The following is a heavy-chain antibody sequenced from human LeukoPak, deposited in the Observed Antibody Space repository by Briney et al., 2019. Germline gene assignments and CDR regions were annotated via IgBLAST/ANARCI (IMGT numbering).Heavy chain of an antibody. CDR3: AGDRGVGAAVFFDY. V-gene: IGHV6-1*01. J-gene: IGHJ4*02. CDR1: GDSVSSNSAG. D-gene: IGHD6-13*01. CDR2: TYYRSKWYN. Sequence: SQTLSLTCAISGDSVSSNSAGWSWIRQSPSRGLEWLGRTYYRSKWYNDYAVSVKSRMTIIPDTSKNQFSLQLNSVTPDDTALYYCAGDRGVGAAVFFDYWGLGTLVTVSS.